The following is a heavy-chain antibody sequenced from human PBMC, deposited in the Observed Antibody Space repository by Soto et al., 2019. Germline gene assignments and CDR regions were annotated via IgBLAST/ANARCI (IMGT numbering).Heavy chain of an antibody. CDR2: INHSGST. CDR3: ARGMRTWYCSSTSCSRGFDY. Sequence: PSETLSLTCAVYGGSFIGYYWSWIRQPPGKGLEWIGEINHSGSTNYNPSLKSRVTISVDTSKNQFSLKLSSVTAADTAVYYCARGMRTWYCSSTSCSRGFDYWGQGTLVTVSS. V-gene: IGHV4-34*01. D-gene: IGHD2-2*01. J-gene: IGHJ4*02. CDR1: GGSFIGYY.